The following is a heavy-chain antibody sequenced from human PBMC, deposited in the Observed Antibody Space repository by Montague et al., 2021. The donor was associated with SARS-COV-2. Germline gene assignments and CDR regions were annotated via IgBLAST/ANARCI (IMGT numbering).Heavy chain of an antibody. CDR1: GGSLNNYF. J-gene: IGHJ4*02. Sequence: SETLSLTCTVSGGSLNNYFWSWIRQPPGKGLEWVGYISDSGSTKYNPSLQSRVTISVDTARNQFSLKLLSVNAADTAFYYCARVDSSGPGEYWGQGILVSVSS. CDR3: ARVDSSGPGEY. CDR2: ISDSGST. D-gene: IGHD3-22*01. V-gene: IGHV4-59*08.